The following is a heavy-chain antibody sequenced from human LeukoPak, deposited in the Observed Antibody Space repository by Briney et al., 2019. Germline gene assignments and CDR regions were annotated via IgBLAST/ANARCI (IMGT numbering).Heavy chain of an antibody. CDR1: GFTFSNYW. D-gene: IGHD6-13*01. Sequence: GGSLRLSCAASGFTFSNYWMHWVRQAPGKGLEWVAFIRYDGSNKYYADSVKGRFTISRDNSKNTLYLQMNSLRAEDTAVYYCAKDDSSSWYLDYWGQGTLVTVSS. CDR2: IRYDGSNK. V-gene: IGHV3-30*02. J-gene: IGHJ4*02. CDR3: AKDDSSSWYLDY.